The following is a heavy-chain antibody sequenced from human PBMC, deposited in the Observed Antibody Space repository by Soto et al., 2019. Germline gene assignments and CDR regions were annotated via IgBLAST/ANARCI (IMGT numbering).Heavy chain of an antibody. CDR3: ARKWLDSYYFDY. Sequence: EVQLVESGGGLVQPGGSLRLSCAASGFTFSSYAMHWVRQAPGKGLEYVSGIRSNGGSTHYANSVKGRFTISRDNSKNTLYLQMGSLRAEDMAVYYCARKWLDSYYFDYWGQGTLVTVSS. J-gene: IGHJ4*02. CDR2: IRSNGGST. D-gene: IGHD6-19*01. V-gene: IGHV3-64*01. CDR1: GFTFSSYA.